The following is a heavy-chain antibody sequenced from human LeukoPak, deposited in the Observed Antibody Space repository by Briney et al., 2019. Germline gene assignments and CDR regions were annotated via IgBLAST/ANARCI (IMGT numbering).Heavy chain of an antibody. CDR1: GFTFSGYN. D-gene: IGHD1-26*01. V-gene: IGHV3-21*06. CDR2: ISSSGTYI. CDR3: ARDPGGSKPAHLDY. Sequence: VGSLRLSCAVSGFTFSGYNMNWVRQAPGKGLEWVSFISSSGTYIYYADSVKGRFIISRDNAKSSLYLQMNSLRVEDTAVYYCARDPGGSKPAHLDYWGQGTLVSVPS. J-gene: IGHJ4*02.